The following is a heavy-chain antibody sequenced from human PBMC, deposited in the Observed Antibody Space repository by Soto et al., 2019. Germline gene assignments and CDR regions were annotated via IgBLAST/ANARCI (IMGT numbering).Heavy chain of an antibody. Sequence: SETLSLTCTASGGSISSYYWSWIRQPPGKGLEWIGYIYYSGSTNYNSSLKSRVTISVDTSKNQPSLKPSSVTAADTAVYYCARATYYYDSSGYYGYYFDYWGQGTLVTVSS. V-gene: IGHV4-59*01. CDR3: ARATYYYDSSGYYGYYFDY. CDR1: GGSISSYY. J-gene: IGHJ4*02. CDR2: IYYSGST. D-gene: IGHD3-22*01.